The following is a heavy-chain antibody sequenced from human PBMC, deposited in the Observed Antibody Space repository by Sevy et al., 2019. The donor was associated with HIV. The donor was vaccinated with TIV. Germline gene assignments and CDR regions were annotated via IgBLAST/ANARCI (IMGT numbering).Heavy chain of an antibody. J-gene: IGHJ3*02. D-gene: IGHD3-10*02. Sequence: GGSLRLSCAASELTFSSYSMNWLRQAPGKGLEWISDIIPSDTTIYYADSVKGRFTISRDNAKNSLYLQMNSLRAEDTAVYYCVRDFMYAFDIWGQRTMVTVSS. CDR1: ELTFSSYS. CDR3: VRDFMYAFDI. CDR2: IIPSDTTI. V-gene: IGHV3-48*01.